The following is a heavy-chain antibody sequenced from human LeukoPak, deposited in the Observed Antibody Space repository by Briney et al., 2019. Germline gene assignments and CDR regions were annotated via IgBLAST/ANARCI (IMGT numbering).Heavy chain of an antibody. J-gene: IGHJ4*02. V-gene: IGHV3-48*01. CDR1: GFTFSSYS. D-gene: IGHD4-11*01. CDR3: ARDRHSNYDC. Sequence: GGSLRLSCAASGFTFSSYSMNWVRQAPGKGLEWVSYISSSSSTIYYADSVKGRFTISRDNAKNSLYLQMNSLRAEDTAVYYCARDRHSNYDCWGQGTLVTVSS. CDR2: ISSSSSTI.